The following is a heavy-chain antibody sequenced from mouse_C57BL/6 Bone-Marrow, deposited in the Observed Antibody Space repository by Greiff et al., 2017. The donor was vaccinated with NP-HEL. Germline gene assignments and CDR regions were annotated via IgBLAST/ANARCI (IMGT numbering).Heavy chain of an antibody. CDR1: GYSFTGYY. CDR3: GITTVVDCYFDV. Sequence: VQLKQSGPELVKPGASVKISCKASGYSFTGYYMHWVKQSHGNILDWLGYIYPYNGVSSYNQKFKGKATLTVDKSSSTAYMELRSLTSEDSAVYYCGITTVVDCYFDVWGTGTTVTVSS. D-gene: IGHD1-1*01. J-gene: IGHJ1*03. V-gene: IGHV1-31*01. CDR2: IYPYNGVS.